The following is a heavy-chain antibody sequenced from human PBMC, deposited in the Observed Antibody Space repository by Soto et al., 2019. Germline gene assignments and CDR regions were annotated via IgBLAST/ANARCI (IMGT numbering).Heavy chain of an antibody. CDR1: GGTFSSYA. CDR3: ARDPTYSDNGMSVPAKRRMDV. V-gene: IGHV1-69*12. Sequence: QLQLVQSGAEVTKPGSSVKVSCKASGGTFSSYAFSWVRQAPGQGLEWMGGIIPIFGRANYAQKFQGRVTITADESTSPGYMELSSLRPEETAVYYGARDPTYSDNGMSVPAKRRMDVWGQGTTVTVSS. CDR2: IIPIFGRA. D-gene: IGHD2-15*01. J-gene: IGHJ6*02.